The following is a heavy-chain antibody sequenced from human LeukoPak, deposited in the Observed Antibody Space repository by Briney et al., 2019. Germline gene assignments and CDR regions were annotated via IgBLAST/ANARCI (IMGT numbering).Heavy chain of an antibody. Sequence: GGSLRLSCAASGFTFSSYAMSWVRQAPGKGLEWVSAISGSGGSTYYAHSVKGRFTISRDNSKITLYLQMNSLRAEDTAVYYCAKDRTYDSSGYADYWGQGTLVTVSS. D-gene: IGHD3-22*01. J-gene: IGHJ4*02. CDR2: ISGSGGST. CDR3: AKDRTYDSSGYADY. CDR1: GFTFSSYA. V-gene: IGHV3-23*01.